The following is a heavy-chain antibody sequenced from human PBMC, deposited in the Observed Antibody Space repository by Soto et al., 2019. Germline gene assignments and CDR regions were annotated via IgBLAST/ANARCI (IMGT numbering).Heavy chain of an antibody. CDR2: ISAYNGNT. V-gene: IGHV1-18*04. D-gene: IGHD6-6*01. J-gene: IGHJ4*02. Sequence: ASVKVSCKASGYTFTSYGISWLRQAPGQGLEWMGWISAYNGNTKYAQKLQGRVTMTTDTSTSTAYMELRSLRSDDTAVYYCAREVSVRLLAARQPGSYFDYWGQGTLVTVSS. CDR1: GYTFTSYG. CDR3: AREVSVRLLAARQPGSYFDY.